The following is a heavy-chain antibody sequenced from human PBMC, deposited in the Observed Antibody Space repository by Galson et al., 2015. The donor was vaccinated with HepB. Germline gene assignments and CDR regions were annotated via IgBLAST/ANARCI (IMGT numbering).Heavy chain of an antibody. CDR1: GYTFTGYY. J-gene: IGHJ4*02. V-gene: IGHV1-2*04. CDR3: ARGEQWLVLARGNFDY. D-gene: IGHD6-19*01. CDR2: INPNSGGT. Sequence: SVKVSCKASGYTFTGYYMHWVRQAPGQGLEWMGWINPNSGGTNYAQKFQGWVTMTRDTSISTAYMELSRLRSDDTAVYYCARGEQWLVLARGNFDYWGQGTLVTVSS.